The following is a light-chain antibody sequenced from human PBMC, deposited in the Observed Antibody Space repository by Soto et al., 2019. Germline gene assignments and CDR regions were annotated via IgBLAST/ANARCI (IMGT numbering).Light chain of an antibody. Sequence: DIQRTQSPSTLSASVGDRVTITCRASRSITNWLAWYQQKPGKDPKLLIYQASNLESGVPSRFSGSGSVKEFTLTISSLQPDDFGTYYCQQYNSYSQTFGQGTKVDIK. CDR2: QAS. CDR3: QQYNSYSQT. CDR1: RSITNW. V-gene: IGKV1-5*03. J-gene: IGKJ1*01.